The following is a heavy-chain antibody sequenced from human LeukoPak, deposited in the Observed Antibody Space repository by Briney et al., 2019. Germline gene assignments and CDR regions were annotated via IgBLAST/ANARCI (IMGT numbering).Heavy chain of an antibody. CDR3: ARETSQKGAHYMDV. V-gene: IGHV4-4*02. D-gene: IGHD3-16*01. Sequence: SETLSLTCAVSGASISSSNWWSWVRQPPGQGLEWIGEIFPSGSTNYNPSLKSRLTISVDKSKNQFSLKLSSVTAADTAVYYCARETSQKGAHYMDVWGKGTTVTISS. J-gene: IGHJ6*03. CDR2: IFPSGST. CDR1: GASISSSNW.